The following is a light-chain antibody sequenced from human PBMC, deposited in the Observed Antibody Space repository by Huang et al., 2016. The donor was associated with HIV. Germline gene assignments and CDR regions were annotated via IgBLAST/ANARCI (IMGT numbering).Light chain of an antibody. CDR1: QTVSTSN. J-gene: IGKJ1*01. CDR2: NAV. V-gene: IGKV3-20*01. CDR3: QQYGTSPRT. Sequence: EIVLTQSPGTLSLSPGERATLSCRASQTVSTSNLAWFQQNAGQAPRLLIYNAVRRATGIPERFSGSGSGTDFTLTISRLEPEDVAVYYCQQYGTSPRTFGQGTKLDIK.